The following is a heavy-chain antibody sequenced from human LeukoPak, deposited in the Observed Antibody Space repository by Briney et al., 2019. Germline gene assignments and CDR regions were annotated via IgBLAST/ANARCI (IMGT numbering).Heavy chain of an antibody. D-gene: IGHD6-13*01. CDR1: GFTFSSYS. CDR3: ARAPASSSSFHELDY. V-gene: IGHV3-21*04. J-gene: IGHJ4*02. CDR2: ISSSSSYI. Sequence: GGSLRLSCAASGFTFSSYSMNWVRQAPGKGLEWVSSISSSSSYIYYADSVKGRFTISRDNAKNSLYLQMNSLRAEDTAVYYCARAPASSSSFHELDYWGQGTLVTVSS.